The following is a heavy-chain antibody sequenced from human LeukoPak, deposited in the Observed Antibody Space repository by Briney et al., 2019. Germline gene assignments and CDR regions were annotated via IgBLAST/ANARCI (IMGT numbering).Heavy chain of an antibody. V-gene: IGHV1-18*01. Sequence: GASVKVSCKASGYTFTSYDINWVRQATGQGLEWMGWISAYNGNTNYAQKLQGRVTMTTDTSTSTAYMELRSLRSDDTAVYYCARDDPLTWSWNLDPAPLYYFDYWGQGTLVTVSS. CDR2: ISAYNGNT. CDR1: GYTFTSYD. J-gene: IGHJ4*02. D-gene: IGHD1-7*01. CDR3: ARDDPLTWSWNLDPAPLYYFDY.